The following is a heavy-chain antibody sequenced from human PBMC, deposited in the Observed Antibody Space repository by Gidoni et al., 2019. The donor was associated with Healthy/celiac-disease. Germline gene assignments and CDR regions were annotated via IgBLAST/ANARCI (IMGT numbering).Heavy chain of an antibody. CDR2: IKQDGSEK. D-gene: IGHD3-9*01. Sequence: EVQLVESGGGLVQPGGSLRLSCAASGFTFSSYWMSWVRQAPGKGLEWVANIKQDGSEKYYVDSVKGRFTISRDNAKNSLYLQMNSLRAEDTAVYYCAREYDILTGAIDYWGQGTLVTVSS. CDR3: AREYDILTGAIDY. CDR1: GFTFSSYW. V-gene: IGHV3-7*03. J-gene: IGHJ4*02.